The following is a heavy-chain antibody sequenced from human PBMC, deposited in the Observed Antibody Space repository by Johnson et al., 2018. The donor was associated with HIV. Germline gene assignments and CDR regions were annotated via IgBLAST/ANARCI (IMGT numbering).Heavy chain of an antibody. CDR2: ISYDGSDK. V-gene: IGHV3-30*03. Sequence: QVKLVESGGGLVKPEGSLKLSCAVSGFTFSTYSMHWVRQAPGKGLEWVAVISYDGSDKYYVDSVKGRFTISRDNSENTLTLQMNSLRAEDTAVYYCATTITTVILYDAFDVWGQGTMVTVSS. D-gene: IGHD3-22*01. CDR3: ATTITTVILYDAFDV. J-gene: IGHJ3*01. CDR1: GFTFSTYS.